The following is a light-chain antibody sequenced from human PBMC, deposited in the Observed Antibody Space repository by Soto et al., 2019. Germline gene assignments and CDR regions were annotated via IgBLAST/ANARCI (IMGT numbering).Light chain of an antibody. V-gene: IGKV3-15*01. J-gene: IGKJ1*01. CDR1: QSVRSN. CDR2: AAS. CDR3: QQYSNWPRT. Sequence: DIVLTQSPGTLSLSPGERATLYCRASQSVRSNLAWYQQKPGQAPRLLIFAASTRATVIPARFRGSGSGTEFTLTISDLQSEDFAVYYCQQYSNWPRTFGQGTKVDIK.